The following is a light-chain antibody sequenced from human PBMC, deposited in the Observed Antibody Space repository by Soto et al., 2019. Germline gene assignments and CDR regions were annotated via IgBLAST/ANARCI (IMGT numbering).Light chain of an antibody. Sequence: DIQMTQSPSSLSASVGDRFTITFRSSQYISTSLNWYQQKPGNAPNLLIYDASRLQSGVPSWFSGSGSGTDFTLTITSLQPEDFGTYYCQQSYSTPTFGQGTRLEI. V-gene: IGKV1-39*01. CDR2: DAS. CDR3: QQSYSTPT. J-gene: IGKJ5*01. CDR1: QYISTS.